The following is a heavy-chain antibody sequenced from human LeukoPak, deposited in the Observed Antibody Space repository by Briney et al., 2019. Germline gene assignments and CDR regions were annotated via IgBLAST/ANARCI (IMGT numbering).Heavy chain of an antibody. V-gene: IGHV3-53*01. CDR3: ASLEGGPSDGR. CDR1: GFPVRSRY. D-gene: IGHD3-3*01. CDR2: IYSGGTT. Sequence: GGSLRLSCEVLGFPVRSRYMTWVRQPPGKGLECVSVIYSGGTTYHLDSVKGRFTISRDISKSTMYLEMNNLRVEETAIYYCASLEGGPSDGRWGQGTLVTVSS. J-gene: IGHJ4*02.